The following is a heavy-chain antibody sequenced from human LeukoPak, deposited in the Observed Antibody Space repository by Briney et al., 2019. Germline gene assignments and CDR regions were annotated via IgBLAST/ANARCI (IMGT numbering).Heavy chain of an antibody. V-gene: IGHV3-23*01. Sequence: GGSLRLSCAASGFPLSSYAMSWVRQVPGKGLEWVSATSSSDDGTYHADSVRGRFTIYRDNFRNTLYLQMNRLRVEDAALYYCARAPVTSCRGAFCYPFDLWGQGVLVTVSS. J-gene: IGHJ4*02. CDR1: GFPLSSYA. CDR3: ARAPVTSCRGAFCYPFDL. CDR2: TSSSDDGT. D-gene: IGHD2-21*01.